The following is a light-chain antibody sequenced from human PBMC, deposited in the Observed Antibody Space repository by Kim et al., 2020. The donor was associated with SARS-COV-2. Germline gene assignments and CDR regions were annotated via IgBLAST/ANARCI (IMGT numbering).Light chain of an antibody. J-gene: IGLJ6*01. CDR2: DVS. CDR3: SSYTSSSTSV. V-gene: IGLV2-14*01. CDR1: SSDVGGYNY. Sequence: QSALTQPASVSGSPGQSITISCTGTSSDVGGYNYVSWYQQHPGKAPNLMIYDVSERPSGVSNRFSGSKSGNTASLTISGLQAEDEADYYCSSYTSSSTSVFGGGTKVTVL.